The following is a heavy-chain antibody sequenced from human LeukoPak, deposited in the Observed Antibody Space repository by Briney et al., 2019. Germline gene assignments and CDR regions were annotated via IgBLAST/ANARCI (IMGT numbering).Heavy chain of an antibody. CDR1: GFTFSSYW. J-gene: IGHJ6*04. Sequence: GGSLRLSCAASGFTFSSYWMHWVRQAPGKGLVWVSRINSDGSSTSYADSVKGRFTISRDNAKNTLYLQMNSLRAEDTAVYYRAREGYDILTGYSGGYYGMDVWGKGTTVTVSS. CDR3: AREGYDILTGYSGGYYGMDV. V-gene: IGHV3-74*01. CDR2: INSDGSST. D-gene: IGHD3-9*01.